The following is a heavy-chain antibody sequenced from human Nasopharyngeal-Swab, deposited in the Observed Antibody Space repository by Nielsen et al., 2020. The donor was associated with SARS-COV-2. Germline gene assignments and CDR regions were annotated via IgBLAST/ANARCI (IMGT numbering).Heavy chain of an antibody. Sequence: WIRQPPGKGLEWIGEINHSGSTNYNPSLKSRVTISVDTSKNQFSLKLSSATAADTAVYYCARVPLWGVVVTADFPGYWYFDLWGRGTLVTVSS. J-gene: IGHJ2*01. V-gene: IGHV4-34*01. D-gene: IGHD2-21*02. CDR3: ARVPLWGVVVTADFPGYWYFDL. CDR2: INHSGST.